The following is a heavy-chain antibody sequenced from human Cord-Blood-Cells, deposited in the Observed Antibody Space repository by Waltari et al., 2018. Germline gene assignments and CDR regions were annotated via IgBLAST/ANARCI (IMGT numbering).Heavy chain of an antibody. D-gene: IGHD5-12*01. Sequence: QVQLVQSGAEVKKPGASVKVSCKASGYTFTGYYMHWVRQDPGQGLEWMGWINPNSGGTNYAQKVQGWVTMTRDTSISTAYMELSRLRSDDTAVYYCARDGGYSGYDYYYYGMDVWGQGTTVTVSS. CDR2: INPNSGGT. CDR3: ARDGGYSGYDYYYYGMDV. J-gene: IGHJ6*02. V-gene: IGHV1-2*04. CDR1: GYTFTGYY.